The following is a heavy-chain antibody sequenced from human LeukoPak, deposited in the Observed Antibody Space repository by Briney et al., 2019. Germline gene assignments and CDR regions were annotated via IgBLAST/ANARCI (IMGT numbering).Heavy chain of an antibody. CDR3: AKDGGSYPRGAFDI. D-gene: IGHD1-26*01. CDR1: GFTFSSYA. J-gene: IGHJ3*02. CDR2: ISRSGGST. Sequence: PGGSLRLSCAASGFTFSSYAMSWVRQAPGKGLEWVSTISRSGGSTYYADSVKGRFTISRDNSKNTPYMQMTSLRAEDTAVYYCAKDGGSYPRGAFDIWGQGTMVTVSS. V-gene: IGHV3-23*01.